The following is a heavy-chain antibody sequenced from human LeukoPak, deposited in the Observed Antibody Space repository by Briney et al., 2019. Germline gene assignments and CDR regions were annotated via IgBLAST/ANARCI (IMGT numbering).Heavy chain of an antibody. V-gene: IGHV3-23*01. Sequence: GGSLRLSCVASGFTFSTYAMSWVRQAPGKGLEWVSSISNSGGSTYHADSVKGRFTISRDNSKKTIYLQMNSLRAEDTAVYYCAKDGVWLIHSGVSWGQGTLVTVSS. CDR2: ISNSGGST. CDR3: AKDGVWLIHSGVS. CDR1: GFTFSTYA. J-gene: IGHJ5*02. D-gene: IGHD6-19*01.